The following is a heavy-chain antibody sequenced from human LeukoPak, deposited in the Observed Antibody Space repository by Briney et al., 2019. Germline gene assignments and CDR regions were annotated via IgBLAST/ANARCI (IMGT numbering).Heavy chain of an antibody. V-gene: IGHV3-23*01. Sequence: GGSLRLSCVASGFTFSTYGMSWVRQAPGKGLEWVSAISGSGGSTYYADSVKGRFTISRDNSKNTLYLQMNSLRAEDTAVYYCARSCRPYYFDYWGQGTLVTVSS. CDR1: GFTFSTYG. D-gene: IGHD6-6*01. J-gene: IGHJ4*02. CDR2: ISGSGGST. CDR3: ARSCRPYYFDY.